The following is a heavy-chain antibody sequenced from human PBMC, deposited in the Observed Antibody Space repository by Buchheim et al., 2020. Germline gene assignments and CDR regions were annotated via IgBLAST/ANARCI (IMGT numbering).Heavy chain of an antibody. D-gene: IGHD6-6*01. V-gene: IGHV3-33*03. CDR1: GFTFSSYG. CDR2: IWYDGSNE. CDR3: ARMQYSSSGTAY. Sequence: QLQLVESGGGVVQPGRSLRLSCAASGFTFSSYGMHWVRQAPGKGLEWVAAIWYDGSNENYADSVRGRFTFSRANSKNTLYLQMNSLRAEDTAVYYCARMQYSSSGTAYWGQGTL. J-gene: IGHJ4*02.